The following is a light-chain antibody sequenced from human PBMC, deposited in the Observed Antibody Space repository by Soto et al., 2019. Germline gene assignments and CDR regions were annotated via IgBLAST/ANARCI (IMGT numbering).Light chain of an antibody. J-gene: IGKJ1*01. CDR3: HQYDSWT. V-gene: IGKV3D-15*01. CDR2: GAS. Sequence: EMVMTQSPATLSVSPVERATLSCRASQSVSSNLAWYQQKPGQAPRLLIYGASTRATGIPARFSGSGSGTEFTLTISSLEPEDFAVYYCHQYDSWTFGQGTKVDIK. CDR1: QSVSSN.